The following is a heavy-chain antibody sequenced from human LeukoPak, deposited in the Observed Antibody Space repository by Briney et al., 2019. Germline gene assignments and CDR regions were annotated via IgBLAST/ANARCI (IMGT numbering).Heavy chain of an antibody. J-gene: IGHJ6*03. CDR1: GFTSSDHY. CDR2: SKNKANSYST. D-gene: IGHD1-26*01. CDR3: GVGASIANYYSYMDV. V-gene: IGHV3-72*01. Sequence: GGSLRLSCAASGFTSSDHYVDWVRQAPGKGLEGMGRSKNKANSYSTEYAASVKGRFTISRDESENSLYLQMNGLKTEDTAVYYCGVGASIANYYSYMDVWGKGTTVTVSS.